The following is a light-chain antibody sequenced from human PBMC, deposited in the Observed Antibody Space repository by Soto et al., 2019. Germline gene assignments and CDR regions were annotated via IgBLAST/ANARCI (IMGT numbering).Light chain of an antibody. V-gene: IGKV3-15*01. CDR3: QHYYSLPWT. CDR2: DTS. CDR1: HSVGSA. Sequence: EIVMTQSPATLSVSEGERVTLSCRASHSVGSALAWYQQKPGQGPKLLMYDTSTMATGVPARFSGSGSGTEFTLTISSLQSEDSAVYFCQHYYSLPWTVGQGTKVDI. J-gene: IGKJ1*01.